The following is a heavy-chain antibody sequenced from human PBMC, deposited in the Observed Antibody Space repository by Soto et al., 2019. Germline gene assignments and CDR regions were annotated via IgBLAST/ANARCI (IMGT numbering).Heavy chain of an antibody. V-gene: IGHV3-73*02. CDR3: ATRLTPPYGMDV. D-gene: IGHD3-16*01. J-gene: IGHJ6*02. Sequence: EVQLVESGGGLVHPGGSLKLSCAASGFTFSGSAMHWVRQASGKGLEWVGRIRNRANSHATAYAASVKGRFTISRDDSKNTAYLQMNSLKTEDTAVYYGATRLTPPYGMDVWGQGTTVTVSS. CDR1: GFTFSGSA. CDR2: IRNRANSHAT.